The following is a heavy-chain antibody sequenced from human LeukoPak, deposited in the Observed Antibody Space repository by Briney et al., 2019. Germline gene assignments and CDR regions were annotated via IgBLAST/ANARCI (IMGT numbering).Heavy chain of an antibody. Sequence: SETLSLTCTVSGGSISSYYWSWIRQPAGKGLEWIGRIYTSGSTNYNPSLKSRVTMSVDTSKNQFSLKLSSVTAADTAVYYCARDSPALDPYSSSWYWFDPWGQGTLVTVSS. J-gene: IGHJ5*02. V-gene: IGHV4-4*07. CDR3: ARDSPALDPYSSSWYWFDP. D-gene: IGHD6-13*01. CDR2: IYTSGST. CDR1: GGSISSYY.